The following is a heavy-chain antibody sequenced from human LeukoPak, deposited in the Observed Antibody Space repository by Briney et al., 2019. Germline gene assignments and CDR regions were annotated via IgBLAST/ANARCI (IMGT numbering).Heavy chain of an antibody. D-gene: IGHD5-12*01. CDR3: ARDHEDIVATIWGEGLNI. CDR2: ICTSGST. J-gene: IGHJ3*02. CDR1: GGSISSYY. Sequence: SETLSLTCTVSGGSISSYYWSWIRQPAGKGLEWIGHICTSGSTKYNPSLKGRVTMSVDTSKNQFSLNLSSVTAADTAVYYCARDHEDIVATIWGEGLNIWGQGTVVTVSS. V-gene: IGHV4-4*07.